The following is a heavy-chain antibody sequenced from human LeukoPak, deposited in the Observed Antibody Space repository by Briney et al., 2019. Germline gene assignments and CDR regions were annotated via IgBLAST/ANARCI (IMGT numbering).Heavy chain of an antibody. J-gene: IGHJ3*02. D-gene: IGHD6-6*01. V-gene: IGHV4-34*01. CDR1: GGSFSGYY. CDR2: INHSGST. Sequence: SETLSLTCAVYGGSFSGYYWSWIRQPPGKGLEWIGEINHSGSTNYNPSLKSRVTISVETSKNKFSLKLSSVTAADTAVYYCARMTYSSSSDGYAFDIWGQGTMVTVSS. CDR3: ARMTYSSSSDGYAFDI.